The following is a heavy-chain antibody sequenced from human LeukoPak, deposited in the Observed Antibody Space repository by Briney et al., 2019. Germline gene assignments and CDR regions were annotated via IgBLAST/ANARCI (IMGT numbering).Heavy chain of an antibody. CDR2: MNPNSGNT. V-gene: IGHV1-8*01. Sequence: ASVKVSCKASGYTFTSYDINWVRQATGQGLEWMGWMNPNSGNTGYAQKFQGRVTMTRNTSISTAYMELSSLRSEDTAVYYCARGVSSSWYGSYYYGMDVWGQGTTVTVS. J-gene: IGHJ6*02. D-gene: IGHD6-13*01. CDR1: GYTFTSYD. CDR3: ARGVSSSWYGSYYYGMDV.